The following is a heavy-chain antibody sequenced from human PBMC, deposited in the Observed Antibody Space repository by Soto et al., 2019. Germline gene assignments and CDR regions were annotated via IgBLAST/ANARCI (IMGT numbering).Heavy chain of an antibody. Sequence: SVKVSCKASGGTFSSYTISWVRQAPGQGLEWMGRIIPILGIANYAQKFQGRVTITADKSTSTAYMELSSLRSEDTAVYYCASDQLGWDYYYYGMDVWGQGTTVTVSS. D-gene: IGHD1-1*01. CDR3: ASDQLGWDYYYYGMDV. CDR2: IIPILGIA. J-gene: IGHJ6*02. V-gene: IGHV1-69*02. CDR1: GGTFSSYT.